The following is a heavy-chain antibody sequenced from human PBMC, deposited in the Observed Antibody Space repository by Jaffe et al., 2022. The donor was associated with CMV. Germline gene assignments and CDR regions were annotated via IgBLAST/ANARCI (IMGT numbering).Heavy chain of an antibody. CDR3: AYYSATQLWSIFDY. J-gene: IGHJ4*02. D-gene: IGHD3-10*01. V-gene: IGHV1-69*09. CDR1: GGTFSSYA. Sequence: QVQLVQSGAEVKKPGSSVKVSCKASGGTFSSYAISWVRQAPGQGLEWMGRIIPILGIANYAQKFQGRVTITADKSTSTAYMELSSLRSEDTAVYYCAYYSATQLWSIFDYWGQGTLVTVSS. CDR2: IIPILGIA.